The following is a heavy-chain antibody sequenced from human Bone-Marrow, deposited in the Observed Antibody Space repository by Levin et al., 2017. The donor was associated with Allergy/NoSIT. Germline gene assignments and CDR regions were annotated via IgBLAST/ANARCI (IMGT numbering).Heavy chain of an antibody. CDR3: ARDYTYGSGLDY. J-gene: IGHJ4*02. V-gene: IGHV4-61*01. CDR1: GVSVNAASYY. D-gene: IGHD5-18*01. CDR2: VHRNGNT. Sequence: ESLKISCSVSGVSVNAASYYWSWIRQPPGKGLEWIGYVHRNGNTKYNASLTSRVTISLDTSKNQFSLRLNSVTAADTAVYYCARDYTYGSGLDYWGQGTLVTVSS.